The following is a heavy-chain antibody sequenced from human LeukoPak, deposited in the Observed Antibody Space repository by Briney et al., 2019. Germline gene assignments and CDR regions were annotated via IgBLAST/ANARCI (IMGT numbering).Heavy chain of an antibody. Sequence: GGSLRLSRAASGFTFNTYWMTWVRQAPGEGLEWVANINQDGTKKHYVDSVEGRFTISRDNARNSLYLQMNSLRAEDTAVYYCARDLSNKILTTYYDVFDVWGQGSMVTVSS. CDR3: ARDLSNKILTTYYDVFDV. J-gene: IGHJ3*01. V-gene: IGHV3-7*03. D-gene: IGHD3-9*01. CDR1: GFTFNTYW. CDR2: INQDGTKK.